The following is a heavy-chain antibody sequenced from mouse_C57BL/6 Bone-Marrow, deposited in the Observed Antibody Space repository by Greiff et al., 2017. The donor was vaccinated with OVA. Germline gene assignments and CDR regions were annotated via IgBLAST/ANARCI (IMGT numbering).Heavy chain of an antibody. J-gene: IGHJ3*01. CDR3: TKGGDYPFAY. CDR1: GFTFSSYA. D-gene: IGHD2-4*01. CDR2: ISSGGDYI. Sequence: EVQVVESGEGLVKPGGSLKLSCAASGFTFSSYAMSWVRQTPEKRLEWVAYISSGGDYIYYADTVKGRFTISRDNARNTLYMQMSSLKSEDTARYYCTKGGDYPFAYWGQGTLVTVSA. V-gene: IGHV5-9-1*02.